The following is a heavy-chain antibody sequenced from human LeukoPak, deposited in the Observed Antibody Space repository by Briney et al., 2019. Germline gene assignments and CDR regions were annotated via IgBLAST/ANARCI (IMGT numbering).Heavy chain of an antibody. J-gene: IGHJ6*03. V-gene: IGHV4-39*07. CDR3: ARDRSVAGLYYYYYYMDV. D-gene: IGHD6-19*01. CDR1: GGSISSSSYY. Sequence: SETLSLTCTVSGGSISSSSYYWGWIRQPPGKGLEWIGSIYYSGSTYYNPSLKSRVTISVDASKNQFSLKLSSVTAADTAVYYCARDRSVAGLYYYYYYMDVWGKGTTVTVSS. CDR2: IYYSGST.